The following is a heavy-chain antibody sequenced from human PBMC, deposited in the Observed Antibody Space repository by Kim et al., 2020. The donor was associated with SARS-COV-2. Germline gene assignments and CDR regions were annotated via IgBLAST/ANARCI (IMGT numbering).Heavy chain of an antibody. CDR2: IRSKRYGETT. CDR3: TSGPYYYDSAAYYHDY. Sequence: GWSLRLSCTTSGLNFGDYAMSWFRQAPGKGLEWVAFIRSKRYGETTEYAASVKGRFTISRDDSKRIAYLQMNGLKTEDTAVYYCTSGPYYYDSAAYYHDYWGQGTLVTVSS. V-gene: IGHV3-49*03. J-gene: IGHJ4*02. D-gene: IGHD3-22*01. CDR1: GLNFGDYA.